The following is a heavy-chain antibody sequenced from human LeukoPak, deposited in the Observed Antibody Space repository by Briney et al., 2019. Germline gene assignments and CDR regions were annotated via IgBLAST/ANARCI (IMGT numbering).Heavy chain of an antibody. CDR1: GDTFTGHY. CDR3: ARSTPNDAFDI. J-gene: IGHJ3*02. Sequence: GASVKVSCKASGDTFTGHYIHWVRQGPGQGLEWMGWISPNSGGSKYAQKFQGRVTMTRDTSISTAYMELSRLRYDDAAVYYCARSTPNDAFDIWGQGTLVTVSS. CDR2: ISPNSGGS. V-gene: IGHV1-2*02.